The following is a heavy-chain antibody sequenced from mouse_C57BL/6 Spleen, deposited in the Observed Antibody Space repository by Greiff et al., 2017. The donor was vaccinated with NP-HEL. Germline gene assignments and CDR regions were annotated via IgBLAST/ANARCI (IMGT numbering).Heavy chain of an antibody. CDR2: IDPEDGAT. D-gene: IGHD1-1*01. Sequence: VQLQQSGAELVKPGASVKLSCTASGFNIKDYYMHWVKQRTEQGLEWIGRIDPEDGATKYAPKFQGKATITADTSSNTAYLQLSSLTSEDTAVYYCARPYYGSSSWYFDVWGTGTTVTVSS. CDR1: GFNIKDYY. CDR3: ARPYYGSSSWYFDV. J-gene: IGHJ1*03. V-gene: IGHV14-2*01.